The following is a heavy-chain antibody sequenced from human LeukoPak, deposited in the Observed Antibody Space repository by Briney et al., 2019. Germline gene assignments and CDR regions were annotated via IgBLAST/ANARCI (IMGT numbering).Heavy chain of an antibody. Sequence: PSQTLSLTCAVSGSSISSGGYSWSWIRQPPGKGLEWIGYIYYSGSTYYNPSLKSRVTISVDTSKNQFSLRLSSVTAADTAVYYCARGLWFGELLGWGQGTLVTVSS. CDR3: ARGLWFGELLG. J-gene: IGHJ4*02. V-gene: IGHV4-30-2*05. CDR1: GSSISSGGYS. CDR2: IYYSGST. D-gene: IGHD3-10*01.